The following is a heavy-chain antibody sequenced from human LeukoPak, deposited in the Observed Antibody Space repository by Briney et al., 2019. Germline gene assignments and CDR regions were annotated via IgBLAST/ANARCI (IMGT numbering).Heavy chain of an antibody. CDR1: GYTFTSYY. CDR3: ARRHFNDYGVAHFDY. Sequence: ASVKVSCKASGYTFTSYYMHWVRQAPGQGLEWMGIINPSGGSTSYAQKFQGRVTMTRDTSTSTVYMELSSLRPEDTAVYYCARRHFNDYGVAHFDYWGQGTLVTVSS. D-gene: IGHD4-17*01. V-gene: IGHV1-46*01. CDR2: INPSGGST. J-gene: IGHJ4*02.